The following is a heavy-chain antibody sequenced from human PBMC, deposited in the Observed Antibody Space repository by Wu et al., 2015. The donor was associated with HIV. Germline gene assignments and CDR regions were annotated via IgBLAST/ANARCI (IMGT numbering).Heavy chain of an antibody. J-gene: IGHJ6*02. Sequence: QVHLVQFGGEVKKPGSSVKVSCKASGGTFKNFAINWVRQAPGQGLEWMGRIIPIFGTTKHTQKFQDRVTFTTDESKTTAYMELSSLRSEDSAVYYCAINTDSVATSLYSLGVWGQGTTVTVSS. CDR3: AINTDSVATSLYSLGV. CDR2: IIPIFGTT. V-gene: IGHV1-69*05. D-gene: IGHD5-12*01. CDR1: GGTFKNFA.